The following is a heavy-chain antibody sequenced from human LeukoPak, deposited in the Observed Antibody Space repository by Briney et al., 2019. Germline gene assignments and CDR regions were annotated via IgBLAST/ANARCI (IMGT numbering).Heavy chain of an antibody. V-gene: IGHV3-48*04. CDR2: ISSSSSTI. J-gene: IGHJ4*02. CDR3: AREAIVATSDY. D-gene: IGHD5-12*01. CDR1: GFTFSSYS. Sequence: PGGSLRLSCAASGFTFSSYSMNWVRQAPGKGLEWVSYISSSSSTIYYADSVKGRFTISRDNAKNSLYLQMNSLRAEDTAVYYCAREAIVATSDYWGQGTLVTVSS.